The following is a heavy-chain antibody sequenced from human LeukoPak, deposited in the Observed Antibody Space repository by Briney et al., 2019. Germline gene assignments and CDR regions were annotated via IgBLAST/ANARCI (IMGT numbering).Heavy chain of an antibody. CDR3: AKAWALTYLGGVDS. D-gene: IGHD2-21*02. J-gene: IGHJ4*02. V-gene: IGHV3-30*18. CDR1: GFPFSSYD. Sequence: GRSLRLSCAASGFPFSSYDMRWVRQAPGKGLGWVALISYDGTNKNYADSVKGRFTISRDNSKSTVYLQMNSLRAEDTAVYYCAKAWALTYLGGVDSWGQGTLVTVSS. CDR2: ISYDGTNK.